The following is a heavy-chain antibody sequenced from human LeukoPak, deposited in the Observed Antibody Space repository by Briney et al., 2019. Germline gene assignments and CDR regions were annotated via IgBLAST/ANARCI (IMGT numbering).Heavy chain of an antibody. CDR1: GYTFTSYG. Sequence: ASVKVSCKASGYTFTSYGISWVRQAPGQGLEWMGWISAYNGNTNYAQKLQGRVTMTTETSTSTAYMELMSLRSDDTAVYYCARERLCFGDSSTVDFDYWGQGTLVTVSS. D-gene: IGHD3-10*01. J-gene: IGHJ4*02. CDR3: ARERLCFGDSSTVDFDY. V-gene: IGHV1-18*01. CDR2: ISAYNGNT.